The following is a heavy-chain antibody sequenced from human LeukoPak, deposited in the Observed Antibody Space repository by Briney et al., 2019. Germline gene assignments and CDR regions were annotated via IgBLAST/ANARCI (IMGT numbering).Heavy chain of an antibody. Sequence: GGSLRLSRAGSGFTLCSYSLSWGRQAPGEGVEGVSAISGSGGSTYCADSVKGRFTISRDNSKNTLYLQMNSLRAEDTAVYYCAKDFDYYDSSGVYFDYWGQGILVTVSS. CDR2: ISGSGGST. CDR1: GFTLCSYS. J-gene: IGHJ4*02. V-gene: IGHV3-23*01. D-gene: IGHD3-22*01. CDR3: AKDFDYYDSSGVYFDY.